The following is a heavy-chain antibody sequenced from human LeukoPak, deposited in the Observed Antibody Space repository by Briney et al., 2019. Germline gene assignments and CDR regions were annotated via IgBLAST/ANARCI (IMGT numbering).Heavy chain of an antibody. CDR3: AKGVYDFWSGYVTNFDY. CDR2: ISSSSSTI. J-gene: IGHJ4*01. CDR1: GFTFSSYS. Sequence: GGSLRLSCAASGFTFSSYSMNWVRQAPGKGLEWVSYISSSSSTIYYADSVKGRFTISRDNAKNSLYLQMNSLRDEDTAVYYCAKGVYDFWSGYVTNFDYWGHGTLVTVSS. V-gene: IGHV3-48*02. D-gene: IGHD3-3*01.